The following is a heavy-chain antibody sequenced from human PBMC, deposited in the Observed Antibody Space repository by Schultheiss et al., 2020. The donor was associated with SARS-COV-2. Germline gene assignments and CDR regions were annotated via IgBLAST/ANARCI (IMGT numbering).Heavy chain of an antibody. Sequence: GGSLRLSCAASGFTFRNYWMSWVRQAPGKGLEWVANIKQDGSVKHYVDSVRGRFIISRDNAKNSLDLQMNSLRVDDTAVYYCARGAYYDFWSGYYKDYYFDYWGQGTLVTVSS. J-gene: IGHJ4*02. V-gene: IGHV3-7*01. CDR3: ARGAYYDFWSGYYKDYYFDY. D-gene: IGHD3-3*01. CDR2: IKQDGSVK. CDR1: GFTFRNYW.